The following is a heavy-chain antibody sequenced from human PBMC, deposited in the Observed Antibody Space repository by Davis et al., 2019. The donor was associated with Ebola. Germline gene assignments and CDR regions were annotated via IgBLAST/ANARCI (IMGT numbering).Heavy chain of an antibody. CDR3: SRDVEDSAIISYGLDV. J-gene: IGHJ6*02. D-gene: IGHD5-12*01. V-gene: IGHV3-30-3*01. CDR2: ISYDGNDK. CDR1: EFTFSSYA. Sequence: GESLKISCAASEFTFSSYAMHWVRQAPGKGLEWVAVISYDGNDKYYADSVKGRFTISRDNSKNTLYLQMNSLRAEDTAVYYCSRDVEDSAIISYGLDVWGQGTTVTVSS.